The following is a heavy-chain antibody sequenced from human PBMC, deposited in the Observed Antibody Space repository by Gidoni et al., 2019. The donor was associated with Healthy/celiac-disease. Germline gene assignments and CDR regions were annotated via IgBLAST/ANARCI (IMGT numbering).Heavy chain of an antibody. CDR3: ARETMTIHYYYYMDV. Sequence: QVQLVESGGGVVQPGRSPRLSCAASGFTFSSYGMHWVRQAPGKGLEWVAVIWYDGSNKYYADSVKGRFTISRDNSKNTLYLQMNSLRAEDTAVYYCARETMTIHYYYYMDVWGKGTTVTVSS. V-gene: IGHV3-33*01. D-gene: IGHD4-17*01. J-gene: IGHJ6*03. CDR2: IWYDGSNK. CDR1: GFTFSSYG.